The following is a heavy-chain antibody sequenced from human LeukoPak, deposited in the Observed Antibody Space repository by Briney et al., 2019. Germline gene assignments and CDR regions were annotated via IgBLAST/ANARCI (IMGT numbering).Heavy chain of an antibody. V-gene: IGHV4-59*01. Sequence: SETLSLTCTVSGGSISSYYWSWIRQPPGKGLEWIGYFYYSGNTNYDPSLKSRVTMSVDSSKNQFSLMLSSVTAADTAVYYCATTRVVGTTTGAFDIWGQGTMVTVSS. J-gene: IGHJ3*02. D-gene: IGHD1-26*01. CDR1: GGSISSYY. CDR3: ATTRVVGTTTGAFDI. CDR2: FYYSGNT.